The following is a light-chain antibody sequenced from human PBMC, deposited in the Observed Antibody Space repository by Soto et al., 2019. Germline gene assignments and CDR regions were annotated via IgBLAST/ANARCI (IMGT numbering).Light chain of an antibody. CDR2: DAS. J-gene: IGKJ5*01. Sequence: DIRMTQSPSSLSASVGDRFTITCQASQDISNYLNWYQQKPGKAPKLLIYDASNLETGVPSRFSGSGSGTDFTFTISSLQPEDIATYYCQQYDNLITFGQGTRLEIK. CDR1: QDISNY. V-gene: IGKV1-33*01. CDR3: QQYDNLIT.